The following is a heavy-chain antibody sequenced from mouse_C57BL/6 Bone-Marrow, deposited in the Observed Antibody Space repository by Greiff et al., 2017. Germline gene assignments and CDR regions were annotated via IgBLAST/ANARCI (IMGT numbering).Heavy chain of an antibody. CDR2: ISYDGSN. Sequence: EESGPGLVKPSQSLSLTCSVTGYSITRGYYWNWIRQFPGNKLEWMGYISYDGSNNYNPSLKNRISITRDTSKNQFFLKLNSVTTEDTATYYCARVTTVVAPYYFDYWGQGTTLTVSS. D-gene: IGHD1-1*01. CDR1: GYSITRGYY. J-gene: IGHJ2*01. CDR3: ARVTTVVAPYYFDY. V-gene: IGHV3-6*01.